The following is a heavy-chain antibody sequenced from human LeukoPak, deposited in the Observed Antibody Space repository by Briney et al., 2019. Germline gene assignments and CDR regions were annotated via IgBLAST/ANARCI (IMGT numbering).Heavy chain of an antibody. CDR2: ISYGGSTK. Sequence: GGSLRLSCAASGFTFSSYGKHWVRQAPGKGLEWGAVISYGGSTKYSADSVKCRFTISRDNSKHSMYLQTNSLRAEDTAVYYCAKESSGSYLLAGAIDSWGQGTLVTVSS. D-gene: IGHD3-10*01. CDR1: GFTFSSYG. J-gene: IGHJ4*02. V-gene: IGHV3-30*18. CDR3: AKESSGSYLLAGAIDS.